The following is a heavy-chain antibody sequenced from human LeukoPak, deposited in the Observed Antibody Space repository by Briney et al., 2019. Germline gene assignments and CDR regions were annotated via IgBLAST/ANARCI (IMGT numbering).Heavy chain of an antibody. CDR1: GASISIGCYY. V-gene: IGHV4-61*02. D-gene: IGHD3-22*01. CDR2: IYSSGST. Sequence: SETLSLTCTVSGASISIGCYYWSWLRQPAGKGLEWIGRIYSSGSTNYNPSLKGRVTISVDTSKNQFSVKLSSVTAADTAVYYCARHPPRYYYRDYYYYMDVWGKGTTVTISS. J-gene: IGHJ6*03. CDR3: ARHPPRYYYRDYYYYMDV.